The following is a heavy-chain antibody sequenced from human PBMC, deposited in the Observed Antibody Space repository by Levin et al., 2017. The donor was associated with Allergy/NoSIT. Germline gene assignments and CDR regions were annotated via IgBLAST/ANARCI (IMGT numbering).Heavy chain of an antibody. D-gene: IGHD5-12*01. CDR2: ISGSGDST. CDR1: GFTFSTNA. V-gene: IGHV3-23*01. Sequence: GGSLRLSCVASGFTFSTNAMSWVRQAPGKGLEWVSGISGSGDSTYYVDSVKGRFTISRDNSKSTLFLLMNNLRAEDTALYYCARAVKTSGVTSGVIDFWGQGALVTVSS. J-gene: IGHJ4*02. CDR3: ARAVKTSGVTSGVIDF.